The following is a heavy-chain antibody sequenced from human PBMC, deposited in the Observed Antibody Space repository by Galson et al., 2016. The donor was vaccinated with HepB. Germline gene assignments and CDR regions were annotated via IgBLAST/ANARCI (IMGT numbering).Heavy chain of an antibody. CDR3: ARGRGSNWRDAFDI. V-gene: IGHV3-9*01. Sequence: SLRLSCAASGFTFDDYAMNWVRQAPGKGLEWVSGTSWNSGSIGYADSVKGRFTISRDNDKNSLHLQMNILRAEDTALYYCARGRGSNWRDAFDIWGLGTMVTVSS. J-gene: IGHJ3*02. CDR2: TSWNSGSI. D-gene: IGHD6-13*01. CDR1: GFTFDDYA.